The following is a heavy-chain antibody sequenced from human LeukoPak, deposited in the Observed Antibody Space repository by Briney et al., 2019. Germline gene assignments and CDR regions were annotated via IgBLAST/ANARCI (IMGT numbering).Heavy chain of an antibody. J-gene: IGHJ4*02. CDR1: GGSFSGYY. D-gene: IGHD5-18*01. Sequence: SETLSLTCAVYGGSFSGYYWSWIRQPPGKGLEWIGEINHSGSTNYNPSLKSRVTISVDTSKNQFSLKLSSVTAADTAVYYCARNTAMVLDWGQGTLVTVSS. CDR3: ARNTAMVLD. V-gene: IGHV4-34*01. CDR2: INHSGST.